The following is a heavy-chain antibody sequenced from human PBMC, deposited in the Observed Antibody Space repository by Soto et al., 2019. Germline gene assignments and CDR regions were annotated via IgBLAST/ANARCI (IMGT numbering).Heavy chain of an antibody. Sequence: QITLKESGPTLVKPTQTLTLTCTFSGFSLSTSGVGVGWIRQPPGKALEWLALIYWDDDKRYSPSLKSRLTITKDTSKNQVVLTMTNMDPVDTATYYCAHRLRGIAVAGKGIDAFDIWGQGTMVTVSS. CDR3: AHRLRGIAVAGKGIDAFDI. CDR2: IYWDDDK. J-gene: IGHJ3*02. CDR1: GFSLSTSGVG. D-gene: IGHD6-19*01. V-gene: IGHV2-5*02.